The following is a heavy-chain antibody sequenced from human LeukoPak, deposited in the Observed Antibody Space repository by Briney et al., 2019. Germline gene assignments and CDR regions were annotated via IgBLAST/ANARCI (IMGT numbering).Heavy chain of an antibody. CDR2: IYYSGST. CDR1: GDSISSYY. J-gene: IGHJ4*02. D-gene: IGHD6-6*01. CDR3: AKDFSGRSSSGIDY. Sequence: DPSETLSLTCTVSGDSISSYYWSWIRQPPGKGLEWIGYIYYSGSTNYNPSLKSRVTISVDTSKNQFSLKVSSVTAADTAVYYCAKDFSGRSSSGIDYWGQGTLVTVSS. V-gene: IGHV4-59*01.